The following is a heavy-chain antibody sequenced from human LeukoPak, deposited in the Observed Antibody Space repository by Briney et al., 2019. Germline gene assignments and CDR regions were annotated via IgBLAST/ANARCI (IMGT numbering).Heavy chain of an antibody. J-gene: IGHJ4*02. D-gene: IGHD4-17*01. V-gene: IGHV2-70*01. CDR2: IAWDDDK. CDR1: GFSLSTIGLC. CDR3: ARISRDDYGDYDYFDY. Sequence: SGPTLVNPTQTLTLTCTVSGFSLSTIGLCMSWIRQPPGKALEWLALIAWDDDKYYSTSLKTRITISKDTSKNQVVLTMTNMDPADTATYYCARISRDDYGDYDYFDYWGQGTLVTVSS.